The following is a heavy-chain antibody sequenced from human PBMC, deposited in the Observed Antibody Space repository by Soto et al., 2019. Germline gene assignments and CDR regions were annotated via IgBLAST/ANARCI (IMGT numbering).Heavy chain of an antibody. J-gene: IGHJ4*02. V-gene: IGHV3-15*01. Sequence: GGSLRLSCAGSGFIFSNAWMNWVRQAPGKGLEWVGRIKSEPNGGTIDYAAPVKDRLTISRDDSKNTVYLQMSSLKTEDTAVYYCSTGWYFDHWGQGTLVTVSS. D-gene: IGHD6-19*01. CDR3: STGWYFDH. CDR2: IKSEPNGGTI. CDR1: GFIFSNAW.